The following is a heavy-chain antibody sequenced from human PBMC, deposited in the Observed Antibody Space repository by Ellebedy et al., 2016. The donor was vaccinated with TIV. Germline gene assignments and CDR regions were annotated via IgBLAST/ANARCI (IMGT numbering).Heavy chain of an antibody. Sequence: GESLKISCAASGFTFSSYWMSWVRQAPGKGLEWVANIKEDGSEKHYVDSVKGRFTISRDNAKNSLYLQINRLRGEDTAVDYCARENRGSGWYHWGQGTLVNVSS. J-gene: IGHJ4*02. CDR1: GFTFSSYW. D-gene: IGHD6-19*01. V-gene: IGHV3-7*03. CDR2: IKEDGSEK. CDR3: ARENRGSGWYH.